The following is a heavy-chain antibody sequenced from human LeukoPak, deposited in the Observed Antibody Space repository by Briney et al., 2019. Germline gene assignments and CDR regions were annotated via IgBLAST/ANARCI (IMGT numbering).Heavy chain of an antibody. D-gene: IGHD3-16*02. CDR1: GGTFSSYA. Sequence: SVKVSCKASGGTFSSYAISWVRQAPGQGLEWMGRIIPIFGTASYAQKFQGRVTITTDESTSTAYMELSSLRSEDTAVYYCASPGPSDGLKQYYDYVWGSYRLDYWGQGTLVTVSS. J-gene: IGHJ4*02. V-gene: IGHV1-69*05. CDR3: ASPGPSDGLKQYYDYVWGSYRLDY. CDR2: IIPIFGTA.